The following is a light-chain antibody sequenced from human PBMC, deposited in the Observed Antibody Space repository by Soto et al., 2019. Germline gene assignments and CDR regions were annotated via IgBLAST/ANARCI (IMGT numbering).Light chain of an antibody. J-gene: IGLJ2*01. Sequence: QSALTQPASVSGSPGQSITISCTGTSSDVGGYNYVSWYQQHPGKAPKLMIYEVSNRPSGVSNRFSGSKSGNTASLTISGLQAEDEADYHCSSYTSSNTVVFGGGTQLTVL. CDR1: SSDVGGYNY. V-gene: IGLV2-14*01. CDR2: EVS. CDR3: SSYTSSNTVV.